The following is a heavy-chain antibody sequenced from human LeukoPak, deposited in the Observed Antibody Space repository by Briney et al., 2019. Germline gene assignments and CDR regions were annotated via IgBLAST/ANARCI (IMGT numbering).Heavy chain of an antibody. Sequence: GESLKISCKGSGYSFTSYGISWVRQAPGQGLEWMGWISAYNGNTNYAQKLQGRVTMTTDTSTSTAYMELRSLRSDDTAVYYCARDLGSSPSGGMDVWGQGTTVTVSS. J-gene: IGHJ6*02. CDR3: ARDLGSSPSGGMDV. V-gene: IGHV1-18*01. CDR1: GYSFTSYG. D-gene: IGHD6-13*01. CDR2: ISAYNGNT.